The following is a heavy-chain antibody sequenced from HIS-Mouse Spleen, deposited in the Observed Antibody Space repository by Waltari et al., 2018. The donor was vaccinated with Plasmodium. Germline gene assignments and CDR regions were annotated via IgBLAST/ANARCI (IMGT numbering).Heavy chain of an antibody. CDR3: AKDRRSSSWYVDY. D-gene: IGHD6-13*01. Sequence: QVQLVESGGGVVQPGRSLSLSLAASGLPFSSYGMHWVRQAPGKGLEWVAVISYDGSNKYYADSVKGRFTISRDNSKNTLYLQMNSLRAEDTAVYYCAKDRRSSSWYVDYWGQGTLVTVSS. V-gene: IGHV3-30*18. CDR1: GLPFSSYG. J-gene: IGHJ4*02. CDR2: ISYDGSNK.